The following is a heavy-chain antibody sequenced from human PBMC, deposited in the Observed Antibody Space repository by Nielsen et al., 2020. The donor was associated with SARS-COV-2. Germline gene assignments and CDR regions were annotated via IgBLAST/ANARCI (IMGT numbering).Heavy chain of an antibody. CDR1: GFTFSSYA. V-gene: IGHV3-23*01. J-gene: IGHJ3*02. CDR2: ISGSGGST. CDR3: AKVARTYYYDSSGYLDAFDI. Sequence: GESLKISCAASGFTFSSYAMSWVRQAPGKGLEWVSAISGSGGSTYYADSVKGRFTISRDNSKNTLYLQMNSLRAEDTAVYYCAKVARTYYYDSSGYLDAFDIWGQGTMVTVSS. D-gene: IGHD3-22*01.